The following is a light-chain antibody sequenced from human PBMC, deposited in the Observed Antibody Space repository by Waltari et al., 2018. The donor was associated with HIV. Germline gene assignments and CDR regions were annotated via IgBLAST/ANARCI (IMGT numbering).Light chain of an antibody. CDR2: EVN. V-gene: IGLV2-23*02. Sequence: QSALTQPASVSGSPGQSLTISCPATTRDVADSTYFPWYQQHPGKAPKLIIYEVNKRPSGVSNRFSGSKSGNTASLTISGLQAEDEGDYYCCSYAGSSTVVFGGGTKLTVL. CDR1: TRDVADSTY. J-gene: IGLJ2*01. CDR3: CSYAGSSTVV.